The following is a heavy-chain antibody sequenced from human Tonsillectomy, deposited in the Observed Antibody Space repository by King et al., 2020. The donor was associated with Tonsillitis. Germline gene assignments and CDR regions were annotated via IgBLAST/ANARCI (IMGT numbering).Heavy chain of an antibody. J-gene: IGHJ6*03. Sequence: VQLQESGPGLVKPSETLSLTCTFSGGSIINYYWSWIRQPAGKGLEWLGRIYTSGVTNYNPSLKSRVTMSVDTSKNQFSLKLSSVTAADTAVYYCAREGYYDGSGYSYYYYYMDVWGKGTTVTVSS. V-gene: IGHV4-4*07. D-gene: IGHD3-22*01. CDR1: GGSIINYY. CDR2: IYTSGVT. CDR3: AREGYYDGSGYSYYYYYMDV.